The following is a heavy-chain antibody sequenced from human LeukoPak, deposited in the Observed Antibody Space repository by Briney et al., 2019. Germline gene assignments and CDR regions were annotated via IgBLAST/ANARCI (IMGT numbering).Heavy chain of an antibody. CDR1: GGSISSYY. D-gene: IGHD2-15*01. Sequence: SETLSLTCTVSGGSISSYYWSWIRQPPGKGLEWIGYIYYSGSTNYNPSLKSRVTISVDTSKNQFSLKLSSVTAADTAVNYCARGGPQVVVAAMRYYGMDVWGQGTTVTVSS. J-gene: IGHJ6*02. CDR3: ARGGPQVVVAAMRYYGMDV. V-gene: IGHV4-59*01. CDR2: IYYSGST.